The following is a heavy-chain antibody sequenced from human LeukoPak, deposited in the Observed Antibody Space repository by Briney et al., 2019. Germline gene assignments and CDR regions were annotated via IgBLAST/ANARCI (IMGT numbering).Heavy chain of an antibody. CDR1: GFTVSTNY. CDR3: AKAYYYDSSAYYSGRLLYFQH. Sequence: GGSLRLSCAASGFTVSTNYMSWVRQAPGKGLEWVSVIYSGGNTYYADSVKGRFTISRDNSKNTLHLQMNSLRAEDTAVYYCAKAYYYDSSAYYSGRLLYFQHWGQGTLVTVSS. CDR2: IYSGGNT. V-gene: IGHV3-53*01. J-gene: IGHJ1*01. D-gene: IGHD3-22*01.